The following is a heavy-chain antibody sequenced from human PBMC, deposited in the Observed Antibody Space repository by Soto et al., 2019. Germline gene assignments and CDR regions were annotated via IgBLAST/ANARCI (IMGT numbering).Heavy chain of an antibody. CDR3: ARDGEAHYGPDV. CDR2: ITSSGSYI. V-gene: IGHV3-21*01. D-gene: IGHD3-10*01. CDR1: GFTFSSYS. J-gene: IGHJ6*02. Sequence: GGSLRLSCAASGFTFSSYSINWVRQAPGKGLEWVSFITSSGSYIFYADSLKGRFTVSRDNAKNSVYLHMSSLRAEDTAVYYCARDGEAHYGPDVWGQGTAVTVSS.